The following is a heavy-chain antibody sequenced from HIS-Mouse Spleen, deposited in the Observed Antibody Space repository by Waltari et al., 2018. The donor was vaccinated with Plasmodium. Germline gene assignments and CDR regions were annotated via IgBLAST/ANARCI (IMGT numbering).Heavy chain of an antibody. CDR3: ARVTAAAGTS. D-gene: IGHD6-13*01. Sequence: QLQLQESGPGLVKPSETLSLTCTVSGGSISSSSYYWGWIRQPPGKGLEWIGRIYYSGSTYYNPSLKMRVTRSVDTSKNQFSRKLSSVTAADTAVYYCARVTAAAGTSWGQGTLVTVSS. J-gene: IGHJ5*02. CDR2: IYYSGST. CDR1: GGSISSSSYY. V-gene: IGHV4-39*07.